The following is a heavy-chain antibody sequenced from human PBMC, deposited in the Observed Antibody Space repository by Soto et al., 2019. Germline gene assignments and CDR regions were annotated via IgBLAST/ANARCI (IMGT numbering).Heavy chain of an antibody. D-gene: IGHD6-19*01. V-gene: IGHV3-48*02. J-gene: IGHJ4*02. CDR2: ISPGGDRI. CDR1: GFMFDSYA. Sequence: EVQLVESGGGLVQPGGSLRLSCVAPGFMFDSYAMNWVRQAPGKGLEWVSYISPGGDRIYYAESLKGRITISRDNARNSRSLQMNILSDEDTAVYYCTKSADSAGWGVDFWGQGTLVTVSS. CDR3: TKSADSAGWGVDF.